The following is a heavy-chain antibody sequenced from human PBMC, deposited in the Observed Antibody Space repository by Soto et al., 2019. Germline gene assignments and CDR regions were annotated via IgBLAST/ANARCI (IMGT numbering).Heavy chain of an antibody. CDR1: GGTFSSYT. Sequence: SVKVSCKASGGTFSSYTISWVRQAPGQGLEWMGRIIPILGIANYAQKFQGRVTITADKSTSTAYMELSSLRSEDTAVYYCARDHDFWGFDPWGQGTLVTVSS. CDR3: ARDHDFWGFDP. CDR2: IIPILGIA. V-gene: IGHV1-69*04. J-gene: IGHJ5*02. D-gene: IGHD3-3*01.